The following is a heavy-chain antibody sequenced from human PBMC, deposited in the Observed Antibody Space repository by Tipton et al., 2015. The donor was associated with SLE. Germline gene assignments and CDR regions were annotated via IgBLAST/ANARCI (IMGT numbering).Heavy chain of an antibody. D-gene: IGHD2-8*01. Sequence: TLSLTCAVYGGSFSGYYWSWIRQPAGKGLGWIGRIYTSGSTNYNPSLKSRVTISVDTSKNQFSLKLSSVTAADTAGYYCAREDIVLMVYALVDVWGKGTTVTVSS. CDR1: GGSFSGYY. CDR2: IYTSGST. CDR3: AREDIVLMVYALVDV. J-gene: IGHJ6*04. V-gene: IGHV4-4*07.